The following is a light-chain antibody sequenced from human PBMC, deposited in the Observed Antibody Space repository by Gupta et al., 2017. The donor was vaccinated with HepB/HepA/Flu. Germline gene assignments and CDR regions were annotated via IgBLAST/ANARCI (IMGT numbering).Light chain of an antibody. CDR1: QRISSY. CDR3: QHRDSTTFT. J-gene: IGKJ5*01. Sequence: DIQMTLSPSSLSASVGDRVTITCRASQRISSYLTWYQQKPGKAPKLLIYAASRLQSGVPSRFSGSGSGTDFTLTISRLQPEDFATYYCQHRDSTTFTFGQGTLLEIK. CDR2: AAS. V-gene: IGKV1-39*01.